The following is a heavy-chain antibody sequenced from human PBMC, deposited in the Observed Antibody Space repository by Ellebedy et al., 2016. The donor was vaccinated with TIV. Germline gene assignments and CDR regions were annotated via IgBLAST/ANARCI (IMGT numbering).Heavy chain of an antibody. V-gene: IGHV3-7*03. CDR2: ITHDGSEE. CDR3: ARAGTAAGTITDY. J-gene: IGHJ4*02. Sequence: GESLKISCAASGFDFSTYWMTWVRPAPGKGLEWVANITHDGSEEYYVDSLKGRFTISRDNAKKSLYLQMSSLRADDTAVYYCARAGTAAGTITDYWGQGTLVTVSS. CDR1: GFDFSTYW. D-gene: IGHD6-13*01.